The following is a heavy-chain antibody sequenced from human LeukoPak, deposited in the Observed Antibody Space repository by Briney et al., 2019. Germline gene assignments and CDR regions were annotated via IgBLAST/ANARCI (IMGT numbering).Heavy chain of an antibody. J-gene: IGHJ4*02. CDR1: GYTFTGYY. CDR3: ARAPPMVRDLYYFDY. Sequence: ASVKVSCKASGYTFTGYYMHWVRQAPGQGLEWMGWINPNSGGTNYAQKFQGWVTMTRDTPISTAYMELSRLRSDDTAVYYCARAPPMVRDLYYFDYWGQGTLVTVSS. D-gene: IGHD3-10*01. V-gene: IGHV1-2*04. CDR2: INPNSGGT.